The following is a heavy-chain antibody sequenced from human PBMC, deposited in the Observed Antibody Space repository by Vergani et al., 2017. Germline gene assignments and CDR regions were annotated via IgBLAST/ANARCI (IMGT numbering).Heavy chain of an antibody. CDR1: GYSISRGYY. CDR3: ARQFWVSQGVGAFET. CDR2: FFHRGSA. V-gene: IGHV4-38-2*02. D-gene: IGHD3-16*01. J-gene: IGHJ3*02. Sequence: QVQLQESGPGLVKPSETLSLTCSVSGYSISRGYYWGWIRQPPGKGLEWIATFFHRGSAYYNPSLRRRVTISVETSKNQFSLRLTTLTAADTAVYYCARQFWVSQGVGAFETWGRGTEVSVSS.